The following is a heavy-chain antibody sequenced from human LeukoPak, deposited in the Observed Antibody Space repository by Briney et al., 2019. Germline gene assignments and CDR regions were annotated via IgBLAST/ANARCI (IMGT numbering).Heavy chain of an antibody. D-gene: IGHD3-22*01. Sequence: PGGSLRLSCAASGFTFSRYSMNWVRQAPGKGLEWVSYITSRGTTIYYADSVKGRFTISRDNAKNSLYLQMNSLRAEDTAVYYCARDYYDSSGYYSWGQGTLVTVSS. CDR1: GFTFSRYS. V-gene: IGHV3-48*01. CDR3: ARDYYDSSGYYS. CDR2: ITSRGTTI. J-gene: IGHJ4*02.